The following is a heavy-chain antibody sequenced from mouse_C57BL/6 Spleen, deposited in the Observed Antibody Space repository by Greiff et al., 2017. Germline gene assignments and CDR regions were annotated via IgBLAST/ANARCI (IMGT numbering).Heavy chain of an antibody. CDR3: ARYYGSGWGWFAY. CDR2: IYPGSGNT. J-gene: IGHJ3*01. D-gene: IGHD1-1*01. V-gene: IGHV1-76*01. Sequence: QVQLQQSGAELVRPGASVKLSCKASGYTFTDYYINWVKQRPGQGLEWIARIYPGSGNTYYNEKFKGKATLTAEKSSSTAYMQLSSLTSEDSAVYFCARYYGSGWGWFAYWGQGTLVTVSA. CDR1: GYTFTDYY.